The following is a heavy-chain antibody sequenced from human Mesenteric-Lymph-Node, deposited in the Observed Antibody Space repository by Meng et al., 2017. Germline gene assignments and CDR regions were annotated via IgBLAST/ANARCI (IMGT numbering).Heavy chain of an antibody. Sequence: GDLVQPGGELKKPGASVRVSCNASGISFTDYSIQWGRQAPGQGLEWMGRINPNDGVTNYAQKFQGRVTITRDTSITTPYMEVSGLRSDDTAVYYCARRADYWGQGALVTVSS. CDR1: GISFTDYS. CDR2: INPNDGVT. J-gene: IGHJ4*02. CDR3: ARRADY. V-gene: IGHV1-2*06.